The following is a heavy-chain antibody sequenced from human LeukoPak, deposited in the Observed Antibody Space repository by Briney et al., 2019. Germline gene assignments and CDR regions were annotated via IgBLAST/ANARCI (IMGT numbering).Heavy chain of an antibody. Sequence: GGSLKLSCAASGFTFSSYSMNWVRQAPGKGLEWVSSISSSSSYIYYADSVKGRFIISRDNAKNSLYLQMNSLRAEDTAVYYCARDQTTVLQHWGQGTLVTVSS. CDR1: GFTFSSYS. CDR2: ISSSSSYI. CDR3: ARDQTTVLQH. D-gene: IGHD4-17*01. V-gene: IGHV3-21*01. J-gene: IGHJ1*01.